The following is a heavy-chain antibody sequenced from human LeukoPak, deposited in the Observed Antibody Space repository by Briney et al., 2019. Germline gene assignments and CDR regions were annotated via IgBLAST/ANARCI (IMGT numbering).Heavy chain of an antibody. CDR3: ARDRYGWYSSSSTLDY. CDR1: GFTFNYYS. D-gene: IGHD6-13*01. Sequence: GGSLRLSCAASGFTFNYYSMNWFRQAPGKGLEWISYITSSSATIYYADSVRGRFTVSRDNAKDSLYLQMTSLRAEDTAVYYCARDRYGWYSSSSTLDYWGQGTLVTVSS. J-gene: IGHJ4*02. CDR2: ITSSSATI. V-gene: IGHV3-48*04.